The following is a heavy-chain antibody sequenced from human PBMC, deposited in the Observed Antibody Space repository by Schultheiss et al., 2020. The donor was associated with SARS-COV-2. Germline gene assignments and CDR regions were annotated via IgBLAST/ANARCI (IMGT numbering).Heavy chain of an antibody. CDR3: AKDAYYDFWSGYPDY. CDR1: GFTVSSNY. Sequence: GGSLRLSCAASGFTVSSNYMNWVRQAPGKGLEWVAVIWYDGSNKYYADSVKGRFTISRDNSKNTLYLQMNSLRAEDTAVYYCAKDAYYDFWSGYPDYWGQGTLVTVSS. D-gene: IGHD3-3*01. J-gene: IGHJ4*02. V-gene: IGHV3-30*02. CDR2: IWYDGSNK.